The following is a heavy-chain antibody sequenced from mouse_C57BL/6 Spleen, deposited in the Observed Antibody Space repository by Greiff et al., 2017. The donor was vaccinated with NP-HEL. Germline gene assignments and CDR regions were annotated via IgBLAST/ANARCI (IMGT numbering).Heavy chain of an antibody. V-gene: IGHV5-17*01. Sequence: EVQGVESGGGLVKPGGSLKLSCAASGFTFSDYGMHWVRQAPEKGLEWVAYISSGSSTIYYADTVKGRFTIYRDNAKNTLFLQMTSLRSEDTAMYYCARVGSYYFDYWGQGTTLTISS. CDR1: GFTFSDYG. CDR2: ISSGSSTI. D-gene: IGHD2-2*01. CDR3: ARVGSYYFDY. J-gene: IGHJ2*01.